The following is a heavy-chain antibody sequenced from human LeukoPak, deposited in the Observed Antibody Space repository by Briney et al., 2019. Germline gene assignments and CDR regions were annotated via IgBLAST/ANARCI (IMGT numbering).Heavy chain of an antibody. Sequence: ASVKVSCKASGYTFTSYYMHWVRQAPGQGLEWMGIINPSGGSTSYAQNFQGRLTVTRDTSTSTVLMELTSLRSEDTAVYYCARDGSHWDFDSWGQGTLVTVSS. D-gene: IGHD7-27*01. J-gene: IGHJ4*02. CDR2: INPSGGST. V-gene: IGHV1-46*01. CDR3: ARDGSHWDFDS. CDR1: GYTFTSYY.